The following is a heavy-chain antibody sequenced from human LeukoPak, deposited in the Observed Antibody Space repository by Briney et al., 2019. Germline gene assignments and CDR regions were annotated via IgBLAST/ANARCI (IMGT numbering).Heavy chain of an antibody. D-gene: IGHD3-10*01. V-gene: IGHV1-2*02. CDR3: ARPITMVRGVIKDAFDI. J-gene: IGHJ3*02. CDR2: INPNSGGT. Sequence: ASVKVSCKASGYTFTGYYMHWVRQAPGQGLEWMGWINPNSGGTNYAQKFQGRGTMTRDTSISTAYMELSRLRSDDTAVYYCARPITMVRGVIKDAFDIWGQGTMVTVSS. CDR1: GYTFTGYY.